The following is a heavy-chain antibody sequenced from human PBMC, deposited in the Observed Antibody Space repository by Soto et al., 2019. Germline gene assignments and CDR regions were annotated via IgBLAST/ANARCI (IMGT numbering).Heavy chain of an antibody. D-gene: IGHD2-15*01. J-gene: IGHJ6*03. CDR1: GFTVSSKY. CDR3: ARDDILCSGGSCYGVPMDG. V-gene: IGHV3-66*01. CDR2: IPSGGTT. Sequence: EVQLVESGGGLVQPGGSLRLSCAASGFTVSSKYMSWVRHAPGKGLEWVSLIPSGGTTYYADSVKGRFTISRDSSKNMLHLQMDSLRAEDTAVYYCARDDILCSGGSCYGVPMDGWGKGTTVTVSS.